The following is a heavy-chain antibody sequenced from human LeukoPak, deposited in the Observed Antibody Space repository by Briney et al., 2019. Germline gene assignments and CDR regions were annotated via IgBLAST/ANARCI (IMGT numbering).Heavy chain of an antibody. Sequence: GGSLRLFCAASGFTFSSYAMSWVRQAPGKGLEWVSAISGSGGSTYYADSVKGRFTISRDNSKNTLYLQMNSLRAEDTAVYYCATTSGSGSYYYGMDVWGKGTTVTVSS. CDR3: ATTSGSGSYYYGMDV. D-gene: IGHD3-10*01. CDR1: GFTFSSYA. V-gene: IGHV3-23*01. CDR2: ISGSGGST. J-gene: IGHJ6*04.